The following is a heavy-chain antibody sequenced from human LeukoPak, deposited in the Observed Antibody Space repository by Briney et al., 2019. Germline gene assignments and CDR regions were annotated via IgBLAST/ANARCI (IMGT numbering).Heavy chain of an antibody. V-gene: IGHV3-21*01. J-gene: IGHJ5*02. Sequence: GGSLRLSCAASGFTFSSYSMNWVRQAPGKGLEGGLSISSISSYIYYADSVKGRFTIPRDNAKNYMYLRMNSLRAEDTAVYYCARDSSTTIWDNWFDPWGQGTLVTVSS. CDR1: GFTFSSYS. CDR2: ISSISSYI. D-gene: IGHD2-2*01. CDR3: ARDSSTTIWDNWFDP.